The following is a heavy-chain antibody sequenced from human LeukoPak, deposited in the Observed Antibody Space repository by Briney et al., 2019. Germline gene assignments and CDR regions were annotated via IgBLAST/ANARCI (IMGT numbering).Heavy chain of an antibody. D-gene: IGHD6-13*01. J-gene: IGHJ6*03. CDR3: ARDGRHSSSWPKQKYSYYMDV. Sequence: GGSLRLSCAASGFTFSTYAMSWVRQAPGKGLEWVSIIIDAGDNTYYADSVKGRFTISRDNAKISLFLQMNSLRAEDMAMYYCARDGRHSSSWPKQKYSYYMDVWGKGTTVTVSS. V-gene: IGHV3-23*01. CDR2: IIDAGDNT. CDR1: GFTFSTYA.